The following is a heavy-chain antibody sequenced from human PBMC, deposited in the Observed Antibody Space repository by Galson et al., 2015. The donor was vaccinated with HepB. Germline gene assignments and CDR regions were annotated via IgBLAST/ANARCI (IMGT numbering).Heavy chain of an antibody. V-gene: IGHV3-11*03. CDR3: ARTHTGSYLNWFDP. Sequence: SLRLSCAASGFTFSDYYMTWIRQAPGKGLEWVSYISPTNIYTNYADSVKGRFTISRDNAKNSLYLQMNSLRVEDTAVYYCARTHTGSYLNWFDPWGQGTLVTVSS. CDR2: ISPTNIYT. D-gene: IGHD1-26*01. J-gene: IGHJ5*02. CDR1: GFTFSDYY.